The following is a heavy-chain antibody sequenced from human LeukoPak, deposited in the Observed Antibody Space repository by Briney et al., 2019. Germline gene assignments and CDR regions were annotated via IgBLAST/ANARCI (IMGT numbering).Heavy chain of an antibody. D-gene: IGHD1-1*01. CDR3: ARAGQVGHNYLDP. CDR2: IIPFLDIP. Sequence: SVKVACKASGRTFSSYGFSWVRQAPGQGLEWMGRIIPFLDIPNYAQKFQGRLTITADKSTSTSYMELTHLRTDDTAVYFCARAGQVGHNYLDPWGQGTLVTVSS. J-gene: IGHJ5*02. V-gene: IGHV1-69*04. CDR1: GRTFSSYG.